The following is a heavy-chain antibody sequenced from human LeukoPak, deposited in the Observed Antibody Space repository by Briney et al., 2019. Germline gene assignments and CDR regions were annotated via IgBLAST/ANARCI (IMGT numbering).Heavy chain of an antibody. CDR3: TREGVYAPDPSSYHRDAFDI. V-gene: IGHV1-69*04. CDR2: IIPVLGVS. J-gene: IGHJ3*02. Sequence: ASVKVSCKASGGSFSSFVITWVRQAPGQGLEWMGRIIPVLGVSSFAQKFQGRVTITADKSTNTAHMELSRLESGDTAVYYCTREGVYAPDPSSYHRDAFDIWGQGTLVIVSS. CDR1: GGSFSSFV. D-gene: IGHD2/OR15-2a*01.